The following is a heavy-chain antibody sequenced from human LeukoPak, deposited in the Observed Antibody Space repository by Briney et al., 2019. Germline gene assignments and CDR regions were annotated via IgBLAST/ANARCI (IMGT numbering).Heavy chain of an antibody. D-gene: IGHD2-2*01. Sequence: GGSLRLSCAASGFTFSSFAMSWVRQAPGKGLEWVSAISGSGGSTFYADSVKGRFTISRDNSKNTLFLQMNGMRAEDTAVYYCAKDRSCSGSSCNVGSWGQGTMVTVSS. CDR3: AKDRSCSGSSCNVGS. J-gene: IGHJ3*01. CDR1: GFTFSSFA. CDR2: ISGSGGST. V-gene: IGHV3-23*01.